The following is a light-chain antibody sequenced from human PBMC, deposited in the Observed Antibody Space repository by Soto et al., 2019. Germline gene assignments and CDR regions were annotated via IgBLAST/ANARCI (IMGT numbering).Light chain of an antibody. Sequence: DIQLTQSPCTLSASVGDVVTITCRASQGIRNDLGWYQHKPGKAPTRLMFDASSLESGVPSRFSGSGSGTEFTLTISSLQPDDFATYYCQKYNSYPQEFGQGTKVDIK. CDR1: QGIRND. CDR2: DAS. J-gene: IGKJ1*01. CDR3: QKYNSYPQE. V-gene: IGKV1-5*01.